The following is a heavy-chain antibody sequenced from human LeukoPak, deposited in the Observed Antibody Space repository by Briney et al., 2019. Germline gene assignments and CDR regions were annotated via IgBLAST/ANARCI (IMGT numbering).Heavy chain of an antibody. CDR2: INPNSGGT. CDR1: GYTFTGYY. D-gene: IGHD6-19*01. CDR3: ARGPGGYSSGRVQFDY. J-gene: IGHJ4*02. Sequence: ASVKVSCKASGYTFTGYYMHWVRQAPGQGLEWMGWINPNSGGTNYAQKFQGRVTMTRDTSISTAYMELSRLRSDDTAVYYCARGPGGYSSGRVQFDYWGQGTLVTVSS. V-gene: IGHV1-2*02.